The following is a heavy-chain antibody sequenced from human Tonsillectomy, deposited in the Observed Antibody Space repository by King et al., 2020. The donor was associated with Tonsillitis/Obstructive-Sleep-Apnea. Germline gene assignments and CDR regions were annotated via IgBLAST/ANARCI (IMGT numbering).Heavy chain of an antibody. Sequence: VQLQQWGAGLLKPSETLSLTCAIYGGSFSGYYWSWIRQPPGKGLEWIGEINHSGNTDYNPSLKSRVTISVDTSKNQLSLKLTSVTAADTAVYFCGTNNGDYYYYMDVWGKGTTVTVS. CDR3: GTNNGDYYYYMDV. CDR2: INHSGNT. D-gene: IGHD2-8*01. CDR1: GGSFSGYY. J-gene: IGHJ6*03. V-gene: IGHV4-34*01.